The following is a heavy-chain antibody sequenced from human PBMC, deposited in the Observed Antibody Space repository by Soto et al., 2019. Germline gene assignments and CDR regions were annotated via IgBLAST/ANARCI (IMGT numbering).Heavy chain of an antibody. V-gene: IGHV3-33*01. J-gene: IGHJ6*02. Sequence: QVQLVESGGGVVQPGRSLRLSCAASGFTFSSYGMHWVRQAPGKGLEWVAVIWYDGSNKYYADSVKGRFTISRDNSKNTLYLQMNSRRAEDTAVYYCAREGVLDTRYYGMDVWGQGTTVTVSS. CDR2: IWYDGSNK. CDR3: AREGVLDTRYYGMDV. CDR1: GFTFSSYG. D-gene: IGHD5-18*01.